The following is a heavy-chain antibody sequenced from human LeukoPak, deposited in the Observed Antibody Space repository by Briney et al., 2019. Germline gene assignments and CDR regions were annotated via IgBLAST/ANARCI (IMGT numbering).Heavy chain of an antibody. CDR1: GFAFSSYA. V-gene: IGHV3-23*01. Sequence: GGSLRLSCAASGFAFSSYAMSWVRQAPGQGLEWVSAISGIVGTTYYAHSLKGRFTISRDNSKNTLYLRMSSLRAEDTAVYFCAKDRLGRGYYFDYWGQGTLVTVSS. CDR3: AKDRLGRGYYFDY. D-gene: IGHD2-15*01. J-gene: IGHJ4*02. CDR2: ISGIVGTT.